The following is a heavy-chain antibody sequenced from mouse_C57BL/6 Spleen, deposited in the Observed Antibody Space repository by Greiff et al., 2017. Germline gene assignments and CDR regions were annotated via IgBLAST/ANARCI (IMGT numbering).Heavy chain of an antibody. J-gene: IGHJ2*01. CDR1: GYTFSDYG. V-gene: IGHV5-17*01. Sequence: EVKLVESGGGLVKPGGSLKLSCAASGYTFSDYGMHWVRQAPEKGLEWVAYISSGSSTIYYADTVKGRFTISRDNAKNTLFLQMTSLRSEDTAMYYCARIRGYYDYFDYWGQGTTLTVSS. CDR2: ISSGSSTI. D-gene: IGHD2-3*01. CDR3: ARIRGYYDYFDY.